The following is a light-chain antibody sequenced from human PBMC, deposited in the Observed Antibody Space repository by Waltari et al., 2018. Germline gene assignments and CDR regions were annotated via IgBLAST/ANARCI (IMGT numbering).Light chain of an antibody. CDR3: SSYTSSNTWV. Sequence: QSALTQPASVSGSPGQSITIYCTGTSSDVGGYNYVSWYQQHPGKAPKLMIYDVSNRPSGLSNRFSGSKSGNTASLTISGLQAEDEADYYCSSYTSSNTWVFGGGTKLTVL. CDR1: SSDVGGYNY. V-gene: IGLV2-14*03. J-gene: IGLJ3*02. CDR2: DVS.